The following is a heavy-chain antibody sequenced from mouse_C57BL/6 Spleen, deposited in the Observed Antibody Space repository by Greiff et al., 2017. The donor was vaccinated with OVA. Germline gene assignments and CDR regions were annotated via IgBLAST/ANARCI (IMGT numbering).Heavy chain of an antibody. CDR3: ARLGTTVVALDY. V-gene: IGHV7-3*01. CDR2: IRNKANGYTT. CDR1: GFTFTDYY. Sequence: EVKVEESGGGLVQPGGSLSLSCAASGFTFTDYYMSWVRQPPGKALEWLGFIRNKANGYTTEYSASVKGRFTISRDNSQSILYLQMNALRAEDSATYYCARLGTTVVALDYWGQGTTLTVSS. J-gene: IGHJ2*01. D-gene: IGHD1-1*01.